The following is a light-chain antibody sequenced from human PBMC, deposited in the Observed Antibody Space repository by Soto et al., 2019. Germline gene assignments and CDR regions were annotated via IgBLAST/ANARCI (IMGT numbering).Light chain of an antibody. Sequence: EIVLTQSPGPLSLSPGERATLSCRASQSVSSDYLAWYQQIPGQAPRLLIYGASRRATGIPDRFSGSASGTDFTLTISRLEPADFAVYFCQHYGSSLIFGGGTKVEIK. CDR2: GAS. V-gene: IGKV3-20*01. CDR1: QSVSSDY. J-gene: IGKJ4*01. CDR3: QHYGSSLI.